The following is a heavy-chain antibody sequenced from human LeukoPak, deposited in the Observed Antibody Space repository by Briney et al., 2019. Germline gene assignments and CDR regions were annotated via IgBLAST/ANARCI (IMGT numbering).Heavy chain of an antibody. V-gene: IGHV3-48*02. CDR3: ARETPEYD. Sequence: PGGSLRLSCAASGFTFSSYSMNWVRQAPGKGLEWVSYISSSSSTIYYADPVKGRFTISRDNAKNSLYLQMNNLRDEDTAVYYCARETPEYDWGQGTLVTVSS. CDR1: GFTFSSYS. J-gene: IGHJ4*02. D-gene: IGHD1-14*01. CDR2: ISSSSSTI.